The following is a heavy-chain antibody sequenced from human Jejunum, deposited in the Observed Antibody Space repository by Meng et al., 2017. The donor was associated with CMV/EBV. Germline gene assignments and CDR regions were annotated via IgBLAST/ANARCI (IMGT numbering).Heavy chain of an antibody. J-gene: IGHJ4*02. CDR3: ARIHGPSGYYDFDY. D-gene: IGHD5-12*01. Sequence: FSLSARGTRVSWVRQPPGKALEWLALIGWDGDKYYNTFLKTRLSISKDTSKNEVVLTMTNMDPVDTATYYCARIHGPSGYYDFDYWGQGTLVTVSS. CDR1: FSLSARGTR. V-gene: IGHV2-70*20. CDR2: IGWDGDK.